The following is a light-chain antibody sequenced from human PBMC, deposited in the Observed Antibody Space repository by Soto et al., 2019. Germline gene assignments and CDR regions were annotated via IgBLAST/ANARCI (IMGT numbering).Light chain of an antibody. J-gene: IGKJ1*01. CDR1: QGINNY. V-gene: IGKV1-27*01. CDR3: QQYGSSSWT. Sequence: DIQMTQTPSSLSASVGDRVTMTCRASQGINNYLAWYQQKPGKVPKLLIYDASTLQSGVPSRFSGSGSGTDFTLTISRLEPEDFAVYYCQQYGSSSWTFGQGTKVDIK. CDR2: DAS.